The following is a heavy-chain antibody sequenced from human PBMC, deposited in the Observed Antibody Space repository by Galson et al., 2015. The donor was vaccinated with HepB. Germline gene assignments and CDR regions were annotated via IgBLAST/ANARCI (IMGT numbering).Heavy chain of an antibody. D-gene: IGHD3-22*01. J-gene: IGHJ6*02. CDR3: ARAGSGPSWYYYDSSGLYYGMDV. CDR1: GGTFSSYA. V-gene: IGHV1-69*13. Sequence: SVKVSCKASGGTFSSYAISWVRQAPGQGLAWMGGIIPIFGTANYAQKFQGRVTITADESTSTAYMELSSLRSEDTAVYYCARAGSGPSWYYYDSSGLYYGMDVWGQGTTVTVSS. CDR2: IIPIFGTA.